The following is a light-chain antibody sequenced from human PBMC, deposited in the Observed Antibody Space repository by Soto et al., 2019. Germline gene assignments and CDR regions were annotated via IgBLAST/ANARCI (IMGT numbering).Light chain of an antibody. V-gene: IGKV3-15*01. J-gene: IGKJ1*01. Sequence: EIVMTHSPATLSVSPGGRATLSCRASQSISDTLAWYQQKPGQAPRLLIHGASTRATGFPGRFSGSGSGTDFTLTISSLQSEDFAVYYCQQYNNWPWTFGQGTKVDIK. CDR3: QQYNNWPWT. CDR1: QSISDT. CDR2: GAS.